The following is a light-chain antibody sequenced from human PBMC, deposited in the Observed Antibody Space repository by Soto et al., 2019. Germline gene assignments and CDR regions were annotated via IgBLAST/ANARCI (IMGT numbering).Light chain of an antibody. CDR1: SSDGDDYKD. CDR3: SSYTSTSTV. V-gene: IGLV2-14*01. CDR2: EVT. J-gene: IGLJ1*01. Sequence: QSALTQPASVSGSPGQSITISCTGISSDGDDYKDVSWYQQHPGKAPKLMIYEVTYRPSGVSNRFSGSKSGNTASLTISELQAEDEADYYCSSYTSTSTVFGTGTKLTVL.